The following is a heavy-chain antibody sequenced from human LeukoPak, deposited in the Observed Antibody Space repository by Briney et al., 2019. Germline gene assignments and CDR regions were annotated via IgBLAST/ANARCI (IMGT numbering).Heavy chain of an antibody. V-gene: IGHV3-30*18. D-gene: IGHD6-19*01. CDR3: AKRPSSSGWYSSVDY. CDR1: GFTFSSYG. J-gene: IGHJ4*02. CDR2: ISYDGSNK. Sequence: GGSLRLSCAASGFTFSSYGMHWVRQAPGKGLEWVAVISYDGSNKYYADSVKGRFTISRDNSKNTLYLQMNSLRAEDTAVYYCAKRPSSSGWYSSVDYWGQGTLVTVSS.